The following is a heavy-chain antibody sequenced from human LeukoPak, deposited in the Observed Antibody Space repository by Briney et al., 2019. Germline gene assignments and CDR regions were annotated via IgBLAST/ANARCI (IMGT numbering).Heavy chain of an antibody. CDR1: GYSFTNFW. Sequence: GESLKISCKASGYSFTNFWIGWVRQTPGKGLEWMGIIDPGDSDTRYTPSLQGQVTISADKSLSTAYLQWNSLRASDTAMYYCARQTAKGRSGDYWGQGTLVTVSS. CDR2: IDPGDSDT. J-gene: IGHJ4*02. D-gene: IGHD7-27*01. CDR3: ARQTAKGRSGDY. V-gene: IGHV5-51*01.